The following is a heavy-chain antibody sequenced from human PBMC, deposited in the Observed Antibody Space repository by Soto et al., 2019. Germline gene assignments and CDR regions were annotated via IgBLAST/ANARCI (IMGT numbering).Heavy chain of an antibody. V-gene: IGHV1-46*01. CDR1: GYTFTKSY. CDR3: ARDLSVARTNGMGV. J-gene: IGHJ6*02. CDR2: INPSGGST. D-gene: IGHD5-12*01. Sequence: ASVKVSCKASGYTFTKSYIHWVRHAPGQEREWMGIINPSGGSTSYAQKFQGRVTMTRDTPTSTVYIDLSSLRSEDTAVYYCARDLSVARTNGMGVWGEGTTVTVSS.